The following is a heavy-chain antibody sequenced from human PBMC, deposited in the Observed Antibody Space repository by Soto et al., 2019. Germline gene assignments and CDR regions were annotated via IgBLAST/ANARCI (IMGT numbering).Heavy chain of an antibody. CDR2: IKSKTDGGTT. CDR3: TTDHDFWSGSPTFDY. Sequence: VGSLRLSCAASVFTFSNAWMSWVLQAPGKGLEWVGRIKSKTDGGTTAYAAPVKGRFTISRDDSKNTLYLQMNSLKTEDTAVYYCTTDHDFWSGSPTFDYWGQGTLVTVSS. V-gene: IGHV3-15*01. CDR1: VFTFSNAW. J-gene: IGHJ4*02. D-gene: IGHD3-3*01.